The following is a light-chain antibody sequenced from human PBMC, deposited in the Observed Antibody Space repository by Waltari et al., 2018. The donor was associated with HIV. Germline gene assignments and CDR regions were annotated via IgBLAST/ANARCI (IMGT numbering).Light chain of an antibody. Sequence: SYELTQPPSVSVSPGQTANITCSGDKLGAKYACWYQQRPGQSPVLVIYQDSKRPSGIAERFSASNSGNPATLTISGTQAMDEADYYCQAWDSNTGVFGGGTKLTVL. V-gene: IGLV3-1*01. J-gene: IGLJ3*02. CDR2: QDS. CDR3: QAWDSNTGV. CDR1: KLGAKY.